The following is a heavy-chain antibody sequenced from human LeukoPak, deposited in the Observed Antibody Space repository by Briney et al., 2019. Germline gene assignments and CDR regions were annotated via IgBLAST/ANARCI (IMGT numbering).Heavy chain of an antibody. CDR3: ARDTAAALDF. Sequence: QSGGSLRLSCAASGFILSDHYIDWVRQAPGKGLEWVGRTRNKANSYTTEYAASVKGRFTISRDDPKNSLYLQMNSLQTDDTGMYYCARDTAAALDFWGQGILVTVSS. D-gene: IGHD6-6*01. CDR2: TRNKANSYTT. V-gene: IGHV3-72*01. CDR1: GFILSDHY. J-gene: IGHJ4*02.